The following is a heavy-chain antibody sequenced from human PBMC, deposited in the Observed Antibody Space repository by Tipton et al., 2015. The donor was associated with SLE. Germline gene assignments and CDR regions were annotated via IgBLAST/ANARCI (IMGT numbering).Heavy chain of an antibody. CDR3: AGDDYASGIT. V-gene: IGHV3-21*03. CDR1: GFIFSDYS. D-gene: IGHD3-10*01. Sequence: SLRLSCAASGFIFSDYSMNWVRPAPGKGLEWVSSISSSSRYIYHAESLKGRFTISRDNAKNSLYLQMNSLRVEDTAVYFSAGDDYASGITWGQGTLVTVSS. J-gene: IGHJ5*02. CDR2: ISSSSRYI.